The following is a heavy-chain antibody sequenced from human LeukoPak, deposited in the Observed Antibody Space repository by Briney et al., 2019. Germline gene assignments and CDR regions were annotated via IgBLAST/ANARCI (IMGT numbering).Heavy chain of an antibody. CDR2: IYYSGRT. V-gene: IGHV4-39*02. CDR1: GGSISISSYY. J-gene: IGHJ3*02. Sequence: SETLSLTCTVSGGSISISSYYWGWIRQSPGKGLEWIGSIYYSGRTFYNPSLQSRVIISVDSSQNQFSLDLRPVTAADTAVYYCARDSHDTSPDYCGGDCYSDAFDIWGQGTMVTVSS. CDR3: ARDSHDTSPDYCGGDCYSDAFDI. D-gene: IGHD2-21*02.